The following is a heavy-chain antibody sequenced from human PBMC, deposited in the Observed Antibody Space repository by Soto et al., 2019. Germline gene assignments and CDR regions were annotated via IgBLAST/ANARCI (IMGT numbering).Heavy chain of an antibody. Sequence: GGSLRLSCAASGFTLNSYWMHWVRQVPGKGLVWVSRLNSDGRGTNYADSVKGRFTISRDNAKNTLYLQMSSLRVEDTAVYYCARGRLATRNALEIWGQGATVTVSS. CDR1: GFTLNSYW. D-gene: IGHD5-12*01. CDR3: ARGRLATRNALEI. CDR2: LNSDGRGT. J-gene: IGHJ3*02. V-gene: IGHV3-74*01.